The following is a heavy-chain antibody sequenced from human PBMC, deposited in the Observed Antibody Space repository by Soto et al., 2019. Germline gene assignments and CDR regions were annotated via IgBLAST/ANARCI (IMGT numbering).Heavy chain of an antibody. CDR2: MEPSTGRT. V-gene: IGHV1-8*01. J-gene: IGHJ4*02. D-gene: IGHD1-26*01. CDR1: GYSFTSLD. CDR3: ARRVSAGVDY. Sequence: QVQLVQSGAEVRVPGASVKVSCKASGYSFTSLDINWVRQTAGQGLEWMGWMEPSTGRTGYAQKFQGRVTMTRDTSINTAYMELNTLTSDDTAFYYCARRVSAGVDYWGQGTLVIVSS.